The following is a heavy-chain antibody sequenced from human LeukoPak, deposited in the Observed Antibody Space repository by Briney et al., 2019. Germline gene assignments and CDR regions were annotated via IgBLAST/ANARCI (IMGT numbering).Heavy chain of an antibody. J-gene: IGHJ6*02. D-gene: IGHD2-2*01. V-gene: IGHV3-30*18. CDR3: AKDPYHSYYYYGMDV. CDR2: ISYDGSNK. Sequence: PGGSLRLSCAASGFTFSSYGMHWVRQAPGKGLEWVAVISYDGSNKYYADSVKGRFTISRDNSKNTLYLQMNSLRAEDTAVYYCAKDPYHSYYYYGMDVWGQGTTVTVSS. CDR1: GFTFSSYG.